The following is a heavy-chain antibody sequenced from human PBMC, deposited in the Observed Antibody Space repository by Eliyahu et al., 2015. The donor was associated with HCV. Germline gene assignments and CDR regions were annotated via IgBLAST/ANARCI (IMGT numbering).Heavy chain of an antibody. Sequence: EVQLVESGGGLVKPGGSLRLSCAASGFTFXNAGMSWVCRQAPGKGLEWVGRIKSKTDGGTTDYAAPVKGRFTISRDDSKNTLYLQMNSLKTEDTAVYYCTTDPLKKMTTVTPGRWFDPWGQGTLVTVSS. J-gene: IGHJ5*02. V-gene: IGHV3-15*01. D-gene: IGHD4-11*01. CDR2: IKSKTDGGTT. CDR3: TTDPLKKMTTVTPGRWFDP. CDR1: GFTFXNAG.